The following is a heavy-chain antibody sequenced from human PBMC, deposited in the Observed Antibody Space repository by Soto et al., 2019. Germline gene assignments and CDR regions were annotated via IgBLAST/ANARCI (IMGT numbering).Heavy chain of an antibody. J-gene: IGHJ4*02. V-gene: IGHV4-30-4*01. CDR1: GGSISSGDYY. CDR3: ARNDYGDQKPPFPDY. D-gene: IGHD4-17*01. CDR2: IYYSGST. Sequence: QVQLQESGPGLVKPSQTLSLTCTVSGGSISSGDYYWSWIRQPPGKGLEWIGYIYYSGSTYYNPSLKSRVTITVDTSKNQFSLKLSSVTAADTAVYYCARNDYGDQKPPFPDYWGQGTLVTVSS.